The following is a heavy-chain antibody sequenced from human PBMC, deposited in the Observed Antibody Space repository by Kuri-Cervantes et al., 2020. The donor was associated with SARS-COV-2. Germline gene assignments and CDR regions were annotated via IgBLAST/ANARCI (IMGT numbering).Heavy chain of an antibody. J-gene: IGHJ4*02. Sequence: GESLKISCAASEFTFSSYDMTWVRRAPGMGLEWVSSISSGSDYIYYVDSVKGRFTVSRDNAENSLYLQMNSLGVGDTAVYYCGRHRGYCSGGGCYSTGFSFDYWGQGALVTVSS. CDR2: ISSGSDYI. CDR1: EFTFSSYD. D-gene: IGHD2-15*01. V-gene: IGHV3-21*01. CDR3: GRHRGYCSGGGCYSTGFSFDY.